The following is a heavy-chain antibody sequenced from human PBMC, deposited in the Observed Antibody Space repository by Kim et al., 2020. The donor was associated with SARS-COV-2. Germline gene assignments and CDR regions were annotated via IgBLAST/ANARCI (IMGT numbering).Heavy chain of an antibody. J-gene: IGHJ5*02. D-gene: IGHD3-9*01. CDR2: IYYSGST. V-gene: IGHV4-39*01. CDR3: ARHAARRYFDWTGFDP. Sequence: SETLSLTCTVSGGSISSSSYYWGWIRQPPGKGLEWIGSIYYSGSTYYNPSLKSRVTISVDTSKNQFSLKLSSVTAADTAVYYCARHAARRYFDWTGFDPWGQGTLVTVSS. CDR1: GGSISSSSYY.